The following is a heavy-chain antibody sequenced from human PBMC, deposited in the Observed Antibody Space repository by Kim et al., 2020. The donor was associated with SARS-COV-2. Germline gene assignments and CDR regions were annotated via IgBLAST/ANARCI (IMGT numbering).Heavy chain of an antibody. J-gene: IGHJ4*02. CDR1: GGSFSGYY. V-gene: IGHV4-34*01. D-gene: IGHD2-15*01. CDR3: ATRYCSGGSCYSDY. Sequence: SETLSLTCAVYGGSFSGYYWSWIRQPPGKGLEWIGEINHSGSTNYNPSLKSRVTISVDTSKNQFSLKLSSVTAADTAVYYCATRYCSGGSCYSDYWGQGTLVTVSS. CDR2: INHSGST.